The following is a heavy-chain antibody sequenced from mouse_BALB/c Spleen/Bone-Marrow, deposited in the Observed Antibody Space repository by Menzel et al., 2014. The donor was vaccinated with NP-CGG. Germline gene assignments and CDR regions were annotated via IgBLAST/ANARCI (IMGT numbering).Heavy chain of an antibody. V-gene: IGHV1-9*01. CDR3: GRWVPYWEVAY. J-gene: IGHJ3*01. D-gene: IGHD4-1*01. Sequence: LEESGAELMKPGASVKISCKATGYTFSSYWIEWVKQRPGHGLEWIGEILPGSGSTNYNEKFKGKATFTADTSSNTAYMQLSSLTSEEAAVYYCGRWVPYWEVAYWGQGTLVTVSA. CDR1: GYTFSSYW. CDR2: ILPGSGST.